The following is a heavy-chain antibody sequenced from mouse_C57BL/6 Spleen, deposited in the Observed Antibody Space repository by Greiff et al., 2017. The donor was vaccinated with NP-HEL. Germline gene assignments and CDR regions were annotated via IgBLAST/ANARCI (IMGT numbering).Heavy chain of an antibody. V-gene: IGHV1-64*01. Sequence: QVQLQQPGAELVKPGASVKLSCKASGYTFTSYWMHWVKQRPGQGLEWIGMIHPNSGSTNYNEKFKSKATLTVDKSSSTAYMQLSSLTSEDSAVYYCARIYGNYEAWFAYWGQGTLVTVSA. D-gene: IGHD2-1*01. CDR3: ARIYGNYEAWFAY. CDR1: GYTFTSYW. CDR2: IHPNSGST. J-gene: IGHJ3*01.